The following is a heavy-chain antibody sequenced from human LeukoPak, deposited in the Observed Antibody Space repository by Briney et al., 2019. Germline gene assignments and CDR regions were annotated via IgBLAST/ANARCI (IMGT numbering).Heavy chain of an antibody. CDR2: IIPIFGTA. V-gene: IGHV1-69*13. D-gene: IGHD6-13*01. J-gene: IGHJ4*02. Sequence: SVKVSCKASGGTFSSYAISWVRQAPGQGLEWMGGIIPIFGTANYAQKFQGRVTITADESTSTAYMELSSLRSEDTAVYYCAKDRSDSSTWYAGSHWGQGTLVTVSS. CDR3: AKDRSDSSTWYAGSH. CDR1: GGTFSSYA.